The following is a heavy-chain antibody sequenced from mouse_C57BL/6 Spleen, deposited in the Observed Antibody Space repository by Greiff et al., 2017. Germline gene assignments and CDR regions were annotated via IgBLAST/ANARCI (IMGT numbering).Heavy chain of an antibody. Sequence: QVQLQQPGAELVKPGASVKMSCKASGYTFTSYWITWVKQRPGQGLEWIGEIYPGSGSTNYNEKFKSKATLTVDTSSSTAYMQLSSLTSEVSAVYYCAHYSRSAMDYWGQGTSLTVSS. J-gene: IGHJ4*01. CDR1: GYTFTSYW. CDR3: AHYSRSAMDY. D-gene: IGHD1-1*01. V-gene: IGHV1-55*01. CDR2: IYPGSGST.